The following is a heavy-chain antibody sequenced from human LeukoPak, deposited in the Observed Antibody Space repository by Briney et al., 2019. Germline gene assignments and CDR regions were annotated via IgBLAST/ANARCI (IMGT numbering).Heavy chain of an antibody. J-gene: IGHJ4*02. CDR2: IGGSGDST. CDR1: GFTFSSYA. Sequence: GGSLRLSCATSGFTFSSYAMNWVRRAPGKGLEWVSAIGGSGDSTYYADSVKGRFTISRDNSKNTLCLQMNSLRAEDTAVYYCAKGGAEKGGAFTYYDFWSGYYFDYWGQGTLVTVSS. D-gene: IGHD3-3*01. V-gene: IGHV3-23*01. CDR3: AKGGAEKGGAFTYYDFWSGYYFDY.